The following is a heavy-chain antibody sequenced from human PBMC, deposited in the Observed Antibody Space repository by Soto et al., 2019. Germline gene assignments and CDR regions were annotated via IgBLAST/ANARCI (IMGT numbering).Heavy chain of an antibody. CDR3: ARGWFGELFNGMDV. Sequence: GGSLRLSCAASGFTFSDYYMSWIRQAPGKGLEWVSYISSSSSYTNYADSVKGRFTISRDNAKNSLYLQMNSLRAEDTAVYYCARGWFGELFNGMDVWGQGTTVTVSS. V-gene: IGHV3-11*06. CDR1: GFTFSDYY. D-gene: IGHD3-10*01. J-gene: IGHJ6*02. CDR2: ISSSSSYT.